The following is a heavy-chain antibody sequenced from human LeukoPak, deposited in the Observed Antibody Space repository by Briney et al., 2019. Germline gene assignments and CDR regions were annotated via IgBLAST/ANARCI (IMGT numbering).Heavy chain of an antibody. V-gene: IGHV3-30-3*01. CDR3: ARDRGWRLFDY. CDR1: GFTFSSYA. D-gene: IGHD6-19*01. J-gene: IGHJ4*02. Sequence: GGSLRLSCAASGFTFSSYAMHWVRQAPGKGLEWVAVISYDGSNEYYADSVKGRFTISRDNSKNTLYLQMNSLRAEDTAVYYCARDRGWRLFDYWGQGTLVTVSS. CDR2: ISYDGSNE.